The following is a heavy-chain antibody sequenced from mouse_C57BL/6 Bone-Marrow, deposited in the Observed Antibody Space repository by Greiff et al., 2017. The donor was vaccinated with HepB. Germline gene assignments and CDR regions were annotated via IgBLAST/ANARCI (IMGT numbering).Heavy chain of an antibody. J-gene: IGHJ3*01. CDR3: AREIYDGYPWFAY. Sequence: QVQLQQSGAELVRPGTSVKVSCKASGYAFTNYLIEWVKQRPGQGLEWIGVINPGSGGTNYNEKFKGKATLTADKSSSTAYMQLSSLTSEDSAVYLCAREIYDGYPWFAYWGQGTLVTVSA. V-gene: IGHV1-54*01. CDR2: INPGSGGT. D-gene: IGHD2-3*01. CDR1: GYAFTNYL.